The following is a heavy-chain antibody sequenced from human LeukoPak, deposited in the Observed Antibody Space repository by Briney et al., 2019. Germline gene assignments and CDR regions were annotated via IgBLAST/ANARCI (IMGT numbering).Heavy chain of an antibody. CDR3: ARSPKFNWFDP. CDR2: INHSGST. J-gene: IGHJ5*02. CDR1: GGSFSGYY. V-gene: IGHV4-34*01. Sequence: SETLSLTCAVYGGSFSGYYWSWIRQPPGKGLEWIGEINHSGSTNYNPSLKSRVTISVDTSKNQFSLKLRSVTAADTAVYYCARSPKFNWFDPWGQGTLVTVSS.